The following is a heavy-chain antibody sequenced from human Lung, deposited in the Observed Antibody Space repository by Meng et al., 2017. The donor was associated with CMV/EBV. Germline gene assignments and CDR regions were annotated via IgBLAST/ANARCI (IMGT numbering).Heavy chain of an antibody. CDR1: GSSFSDYT. Sequence: SGSSFSDYTLRLVRQAPGQGLECMWHSSPSSGDTMYASKFQGWVTVTRDTSINTAFMELTRLRLDDTAVYYCARACVNSGGKKSLDYWGQGTLVTVSS. V-gene: IGHV1-2*04. CDR3: ARACVNSGGKKSLDY. CDR2: SSPSSGDT. D-gene: IGHD1-26*01. J-gene: IGHJ4*02.